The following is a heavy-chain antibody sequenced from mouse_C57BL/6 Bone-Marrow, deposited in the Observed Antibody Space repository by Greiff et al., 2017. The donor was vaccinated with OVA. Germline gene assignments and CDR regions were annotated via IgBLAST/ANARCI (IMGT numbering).Heavy chain of an antibody. J-gene: IGHJ3*01. Sequence: EVKVEESGPGLVKPSQSLSLTCSVTGYSITSGYYWNWIRQFPGNKLEWMGYISYDGSNNYNPSLKNRISITRDTSKNQFFLKLNSVTTEDTATYYCARDSGWFAYWGQGTLVTVSA. CDR1: GYSITSGYY. CDR2: ISYDGSN. V-gene: IGHV3-6*01. CDR3: ARDSGWFAY.